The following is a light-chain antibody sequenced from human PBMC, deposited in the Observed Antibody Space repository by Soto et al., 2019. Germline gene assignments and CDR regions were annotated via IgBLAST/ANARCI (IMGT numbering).Light chain of an antibody. Sequence: QSVLTQPASVSGSPGQSITISCTGTSSDVGAYNHVSWYQHHPGKAPKLMIYDVSNRPSGVSNRFSGSKSGYTASLTISGLLAEDEADYYCSSFTGGSTSYVFGTGTKVTV. CDR1: SSDVGAYNH. J-gene: IGLJ1*01. CDR2: DVS. CDR3: SSFTGGSTSYV. V-gene: IGLV2-14*01.